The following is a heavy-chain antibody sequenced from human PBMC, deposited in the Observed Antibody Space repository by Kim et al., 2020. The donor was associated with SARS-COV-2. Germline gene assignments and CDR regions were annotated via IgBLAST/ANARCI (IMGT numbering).Heavy chain of an antibody. CDR3: ARAGYSSSWDFDY. J-gene: IGHJ4*02. CDR2: IYYSGST. CDR1: GGSISSGDYY. Sequence: SETLSLTCTVSGGSISSGDYYWSWIRQPPGKGLEWIGYIYYSGSTYYNPSLKSRVTISVDTSKNQFSLKLSSVTAADTAVYYCARAGYSSSWDFDYWGQGTLVTVSS. V-gene: IGHV4-30-4*01. D-gene: IGHD6-13*01.